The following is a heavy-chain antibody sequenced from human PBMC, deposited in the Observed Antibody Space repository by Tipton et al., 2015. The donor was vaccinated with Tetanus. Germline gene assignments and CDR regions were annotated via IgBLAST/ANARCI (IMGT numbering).Heavy chain of an antibody. J-gene: IGHJ4*02. D-gene: IGHD2-8*01. V-gene: IGHV5-51*01. Sequence: VQLVQSGGEVKKPGESLKISCRGSGYIFTNYWIGWVRQKPGKGLEWMGIIYPGDSDTRYSPSFQGQVTISVDKSINTAYLQWSSLKASDTPVFYCARAHCTDGVCNFDFWGQGALVTVAS. CDR2: IYPGDSDT. CDR3: ARAHCTDGVCNFDF. CDR1: GYIFTNYW.